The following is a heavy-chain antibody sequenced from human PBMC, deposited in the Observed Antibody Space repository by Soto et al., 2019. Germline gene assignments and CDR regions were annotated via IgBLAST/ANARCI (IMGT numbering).Heavy chain of an antibody. Sequence: PWGSLRLSCAASVFTFSSYSMNWVRQAPGKGLEWVSSISSISTNIYYADSVKGRFTISRDNAKNTLYLQMNSLTADDTAVYYFERDAGYCTSTSCLNRFDPWGQGTLVTVSS. J-gene: IGHJ5*02. CDR2: ISSISTNI. D-gene: IGHD2-2*03. V-gene: IGHV3-21*04. CDR1: VFTFSSYS. CDR3: ERDAGYCTSTSCLNRFDP.